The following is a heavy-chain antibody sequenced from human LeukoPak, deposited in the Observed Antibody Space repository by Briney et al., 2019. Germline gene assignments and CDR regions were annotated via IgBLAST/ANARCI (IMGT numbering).Heavy chain of an antibody. D-gene: IGHD3-22*01. J-gene: IGHJ2*01. CDR1: GGTFSSYA. V-gene: IGHV1-69*05. CDR3: ARVHLGYDSSVQWYFDL. CDR2: IIPIFGTA. Sequence: SVKVSCKASGGTFSSYAISWVRQAPGQGLEWMGGIIPIFGTANYAQKFKGRVTITTDESTSTAYMELSSLRSEDTAVYYCARVHLGYDSSVQWYFDLWGRGTLVTVSS.